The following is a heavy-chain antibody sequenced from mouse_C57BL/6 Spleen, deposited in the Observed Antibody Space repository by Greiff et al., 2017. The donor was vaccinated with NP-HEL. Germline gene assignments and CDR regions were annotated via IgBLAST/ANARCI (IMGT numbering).Heavy chain of an antibody. V-gene: IGHV5-17*01. D-gene: IGHD4-1*01. CDR2: ISSGSSTI. CDR3: ARDWDGDWYFDV. Sequence: EVMLMESGGGLVKPGGSLKLSCAASGFTFSDYGMHWVRQAPEKGLEWVAYISSGSSTIYYADTVKGRFTISRDNAKNNLFLQMTSLRSEDTAMYYCARDWDGDWYFDVWGTGTTVTVSS. CDR1: GFTFSDYG. J-gene: IGHJ1*03.